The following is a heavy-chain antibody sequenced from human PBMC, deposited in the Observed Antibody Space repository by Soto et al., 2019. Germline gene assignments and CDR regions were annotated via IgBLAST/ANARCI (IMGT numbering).Heavy chain of an antibody. V-gene: IGHV3-23*01. J-gene: IGHJ3*02. CDR2: ISGSGGST. D-gene: IGHD6-13*01. CDR3: AKPVSSSSSWYLAFDI. Sequence: GGSLRLSCAASGFTFSSYAMSWVRQAPGKGLEWVSAISGSGGSTYYADSVKGRFTISRDNSKNTLYLQMNSLRAEDTAVYYCAKPVSSSSSWYLAFDIWGQGTMVTVS. CDR1: GFTFSSYA.